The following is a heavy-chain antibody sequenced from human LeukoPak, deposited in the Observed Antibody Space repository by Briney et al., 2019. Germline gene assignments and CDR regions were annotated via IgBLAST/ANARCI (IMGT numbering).Heavy chain of an antibody. D-gene: IGHD1-26*01. Sequence: PGGSLRLSCAASGFTFSSYNMNWVRQAPGKGLEWVSSISSSSTYIYYADSMKDRFTISRDNAKNSLYLQMNSLRAEDTAVYYCARDLSVGAKPDLGFDYWGQGSLVTVSS. J-gene: IGHJ4*02. CDR3: ARDLSVGAKPDLGFDY. CDR1: GFTFSSYN. V-gene: IGHV3-21*01. CDR2: ISSSSTYI.